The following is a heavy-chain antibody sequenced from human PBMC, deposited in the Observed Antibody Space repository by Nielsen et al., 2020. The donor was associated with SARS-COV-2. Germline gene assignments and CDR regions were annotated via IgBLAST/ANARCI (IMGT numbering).Heavy chain of an antibody. Sequence: SVKVSCKASGGTFSSYTISWVRQAPGQGLEWMGRIIPILGIANYAQKFQGRVTITADKSTSTVYMELSSLRSEDTAVYYCAGGEYCGGDCYSDYFDYWGQGTLVTVSS. CDR1: GGTFSSYT. D-gene: IGHD2-21*02. J-gene: IGHJ4*02. CDR3: AGGEYCGGDCYSDYFDY. CDR2: IIPILGIA. V-gene: IGHV1-69*02.